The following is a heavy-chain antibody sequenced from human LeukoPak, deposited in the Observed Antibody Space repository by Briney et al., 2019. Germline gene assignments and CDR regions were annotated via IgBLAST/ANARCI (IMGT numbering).Heavy chain of an antibody. D-gene: IGHD5-12*01. J-gene: IGHJ4*02. V-gene: IGHV4-39*07. CDR3: ARALGGYVGLLGY. CDR1: GGSISSSSYY. CDR2: IYYSGST. Sequence: PSETLSLTCTVSGGSISSSSYYWGWIRRPPGKGLEWIGSIYYSGSTYYNPSLKSRVTISVDTSKNQFSLKLSSVTAADTAVYYCARALGGYVGLLGYWGQGTLVTVSS.